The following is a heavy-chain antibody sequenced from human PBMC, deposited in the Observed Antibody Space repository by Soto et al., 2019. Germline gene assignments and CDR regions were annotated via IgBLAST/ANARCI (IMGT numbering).Heavy chain of an antibody. Sequence: GGSLRLSCAASGFTFSSYAMSWVHQAPGKGLEWVSAISGSGGSTYYADSVKGRFTISRDNSKNTLYLQMNSLRAEDTAVYYCAKAPKPYYYDSSGYYPHYWGQGTLVTVSS. J-gene: IGHJ4*02. V-gene: IGHV3-23*01. D-gene: IGHD3-22*01. CDR1: GFTFSSYA. CDR2: ISGSGGST. CDR3: AKAPKPYYYDSSGYYPHY.